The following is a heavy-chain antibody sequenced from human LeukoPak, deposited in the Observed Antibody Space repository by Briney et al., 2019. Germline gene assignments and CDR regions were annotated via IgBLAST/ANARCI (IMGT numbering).Heavy chain of an antibody. J-gene: IGHJ3*02. CDR1: GGSISSSSYY. D-gene: IGHD3-10*01. CDR2: IYYGGST. Sequence: SETLSLTCTVSGGSISSSSYYWGWIRQPPGKGLEWIGSIYYGGSTYYNPSLKSRVTISVDTSKNQFSLKLNSVTAADTAVYYCARAPYGSGSNDAFDIWGQGTMVTVSS. CDR3: ARAPYGSGSNDAFDI. V-gene: IGHV4-39*07.